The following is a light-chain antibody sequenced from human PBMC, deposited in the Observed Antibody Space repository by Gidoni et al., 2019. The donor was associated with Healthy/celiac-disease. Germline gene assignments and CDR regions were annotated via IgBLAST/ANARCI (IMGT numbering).Light chain of an antibody. CDR3: QQYNNWPLT. V-gene: IGKV3-15*01. J-gene: IGKJ4*01. Sequence: EIVMTQSPATLSVSPGERATLSCRASQGVSSNLAWYQQKPGQAPRLLIYGASTWATGIPARFSGSGSGTEFTLTISSLQSEDFAVYYCQQYNNWPLTFGGGTKVEIK. CDR1: QGVSSN. CDR2: GAS.